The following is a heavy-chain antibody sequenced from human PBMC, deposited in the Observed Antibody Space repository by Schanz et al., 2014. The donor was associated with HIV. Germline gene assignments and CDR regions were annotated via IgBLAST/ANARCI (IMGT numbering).Heavy chain of an antibody. CDR1: GDTFTGDF. Sequence: QVQLVQSGAEVKKPGASVKVSCKASGDTFTGDFMHWVRQAPGQGLEWMGWINPNSGGTNYAQKFQGRVTMTRDTSISTAYMELRSLRSDDTAVYYCAREKTTLNWFDPWGQGTLVTVSS. J-gene: IGHJ5*02. CDR3: AREKTTLNWFDP. CDR2: INPNSGGT. V-gene: IGHV1-2*02. D-gene: IGHD4-4*01.